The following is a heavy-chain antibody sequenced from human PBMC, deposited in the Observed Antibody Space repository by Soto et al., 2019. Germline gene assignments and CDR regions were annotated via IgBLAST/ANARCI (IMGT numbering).Heavy chain of an antibody. Sequence: GSLRVSGVAPGFSFSNYTMNWVRQAPGKGLEWVSYITDSSDTVHYADSVRGRFTISRDNAESSLYLQMNSLRDEDTAVYFCARDFGHGYYLDYWGRGTLVTVSS. CDR3: ARDFGHGYYLDY. CDR2: ITDSSDTV. J-gene: IGHJ4*02. D-gene: IGHD3-3*01. V-gene: IGHV3-48*02. CDR1: GFSFSNYT.